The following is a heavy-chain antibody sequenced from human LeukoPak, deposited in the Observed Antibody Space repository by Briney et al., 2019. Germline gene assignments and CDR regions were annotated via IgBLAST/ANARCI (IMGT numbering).Heavy chain of an antibody. CDR1: GFTFSSYW. CDR3: ARDELRNWFDP. CDR2: IKQDGSEK. Sequence: GGSLRLSCAASGFTFSSYWMSWVRQAPGKGMERVANIKQDGSEKYYVDSVKSRFTISRDNAKNSLYLQMNSLRAEDTAVYYCARDELRNWFDPWGQGTLVAVSS. D-gene: IGHD3-10*01. J-gene: IGHJ5*02. V-gene: IGHV3-7*01.